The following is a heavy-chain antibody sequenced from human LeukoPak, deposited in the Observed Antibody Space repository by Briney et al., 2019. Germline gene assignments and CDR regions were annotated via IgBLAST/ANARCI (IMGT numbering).Heavy chain of an antibody. Sequence: GGSLRLSCAASGFTFSSYAMSWVRQAPGKGLEWVSAISGSGGSTYYADSVKGRFTISRDNSKNTLYLQMNSLRAEDTAVDYCAKDSFASDYGSGSYFFDYYYGMDVWGQGTTVTVSS. CDR1: GFTFSSYA. D-gene: IGHD3-10*01. CDR2: ISGSGGST. V-gene: IGHV3-23*01. CDR3: AKDSFASDYGSGSYFFDYYYGMDV. J-gene: IGHJ6*02.